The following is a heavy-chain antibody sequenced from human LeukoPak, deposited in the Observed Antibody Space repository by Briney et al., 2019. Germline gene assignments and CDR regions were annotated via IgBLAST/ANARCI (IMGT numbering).Heavy chain of an antibody. D-gene: IGHD3-10*01. J-gene: IGHJ4*02. CDR1: GFTFSSYG. CDR3: AKDTVRRYYYGSGSYYKALDY. CDR2: IRYDGSNK. V-gene: IGHV3-30*02. Sequence: GGSLRLSCAASGFTFSSYGMHWVRQAPGKGLEWVAFIRYDGSNKYYADSVKGRFTISRDNSKNTLYLQMNSLRAEDTAVYYRAKDTVRRYYYGSGSYYKALDYWGQGTLVTVSS.